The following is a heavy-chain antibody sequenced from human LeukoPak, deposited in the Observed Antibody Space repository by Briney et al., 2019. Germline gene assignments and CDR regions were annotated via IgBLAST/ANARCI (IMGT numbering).Heavy chain of an antibody. CDR1: GFNFGDYP. D-gene: IGHD3-10*01. CDR3: TRGTQYTYYGSGSYLFDY. Sequence: GGSLRLSCIGSGFNFGDYPMSWFRQAPGKGPEWVGFIRSKAFGGTTDYAASVKGRFTISRDDSKSIVYLQMDSLKTEDTALYYCTRGTQYTYYGSGSYLFDYWGQGSLVTVSS. J-gene: IGHJ4*02. CDR2: IRSKAFGGTT. V-gene: IGHV3-49*03.